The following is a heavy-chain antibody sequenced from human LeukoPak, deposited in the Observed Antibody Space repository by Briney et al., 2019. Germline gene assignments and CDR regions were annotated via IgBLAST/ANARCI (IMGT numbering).Heavy chain of an antibody. V-gene: IGHV3-49*04. D-gene: IGHD4-11*01. J-gene: IGHJ4*02. Sequence: PGGSLRLSCTVSGFTFGDYAMNWVRQALGRGLEWVGLIRGKGFGGTTEYAASVKGRFTISRDDSKSIAYLQMNSLTTEDTAVYYCTRGYNNYVALFHYWGQGTLVTVSS. CDR1: GFTFGDYA. CDR3: TRGYNNYVALFHY. CDR2: IRGKGFGGTT.